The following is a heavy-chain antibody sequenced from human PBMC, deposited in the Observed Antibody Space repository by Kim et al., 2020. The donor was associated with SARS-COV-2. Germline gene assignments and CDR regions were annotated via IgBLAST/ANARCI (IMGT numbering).Heavy chain of an antibody. CDR2: INHSGST. D-gene: IGHD3-9*01. Sequence: SETLSLTCAVYGGSFSGYYWSWIRQPPGKGLEWIGEINHSGSTNYNPSLKSRVTISVDTSKNQFSLKLSAVTAADTAVYYCGGGRDYDFLTGPRGRGFD. V-gene: IGHV4-34*01. J-gene: IGHJ4*01. CDR3: GGGRDYDFLTGPRGRGFD. CDR1: GGSFSGYY.